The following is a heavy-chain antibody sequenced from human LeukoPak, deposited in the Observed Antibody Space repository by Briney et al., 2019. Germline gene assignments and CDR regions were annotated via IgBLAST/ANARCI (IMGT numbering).Heavy chain of an antibody. D-gene: IGHD3/OR15-3a*01. CDR2: IYYDGST. CDR3: ARRSHGDWFYFDL. CDR1: GGSISSYY. Sequence: PSETLSLTCTVSGGSISSYYWNWIRQPPGKGLEWIGYIYYDGSTNYNPSLKSRVTISVDTSQIQFSLRLSSVTAEDTAVYYCARRSHGDWFYFDLWGRGTLVTVSS. V-gene: IGHV4-59*01. J-gene: IGHJ2*01.